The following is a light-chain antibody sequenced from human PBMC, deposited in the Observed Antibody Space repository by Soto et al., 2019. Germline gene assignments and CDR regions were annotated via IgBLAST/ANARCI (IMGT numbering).Light chain of an antibody. CDR2: GAS. V-gene: IGKV3-20*01. Sequence: EIVLTQSPGTQSLSQGERATLSCRASQSVSSNLAWYQQKPGQAPRLLIYGASTRATGIPARFSGSGSGTDFTLTISRLEPEDFAVYYCQQYGSSGTFGQGTKVYIK. J-gene: IGKJ1*01. CDR3: QQYGSSGT. CDR1: QSVSSN.